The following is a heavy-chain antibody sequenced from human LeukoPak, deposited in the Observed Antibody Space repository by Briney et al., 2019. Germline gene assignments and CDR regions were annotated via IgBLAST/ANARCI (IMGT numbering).Heavy chain of an antibody. CDR1: GFTFSSYG. CDR2: IWYAGSNK. V-gene: IGHV3-33*01. J-gene: IGHJ4*02. CDR3: ARDPHLNWNQSYFDY. Sequence: PGGSLRLSCAASGFTFSSYGMHWVRQAPGKGLEWVAVIWYAGSNKYYADSVKGRFTISRDNSKPTLYLQMNSLRAEDTAVYYCARDPHLNWNQSYFDYWGQGTLVTVSS. D-gene: IGHD1-1*01.